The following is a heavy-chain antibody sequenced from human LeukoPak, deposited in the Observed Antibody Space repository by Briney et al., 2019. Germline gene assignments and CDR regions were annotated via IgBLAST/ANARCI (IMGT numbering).Heavy chain of an antibody. V-gene: IGHV3-30*02. CDR2: IRYDGSHK. J-gene: IGHJ4*02. Sequence: GGSLRLSCAASGFTFSSSAMHWVRQAPGKGLEGVAFIRYDGSHKYYADSVKRRFTISGDNSKNTLYLAVDSLRAEDTAVYYCAKEDNRGSRGGFEYWGQGTLVTVSS. CDR1: GFTFSSSA. D-gene: IGHD5-12*01. CDR3: AKEDNRGSRGGFEY.